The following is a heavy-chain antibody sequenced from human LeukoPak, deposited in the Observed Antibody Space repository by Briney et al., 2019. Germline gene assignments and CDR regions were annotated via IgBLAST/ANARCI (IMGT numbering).Heavy chain of an antibody. V-gene: IGHV4-34*01. Sequence: SETLSLXCAVYGGSCSGYYWSWIRPPPGKGLESIGEINHSGSTNYNPSLKSRVTISVDTSKNQFSLKLSSVTAADTAVYYCARDHDYYDNFDPWGQGTLVTVSS. J-gene: IGHJ5*02. CDR3: ARDHDYYDNFDP. D-gene: IGHD3-22*01. CDR1: GGSCSGYY. CDR2: INHSGST.